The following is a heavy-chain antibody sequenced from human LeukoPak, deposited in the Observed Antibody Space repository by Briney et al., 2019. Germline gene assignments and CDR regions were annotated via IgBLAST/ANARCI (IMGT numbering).Heavy chain of an antibody. V-gene: IGHV1-18*01. D-gene: IGHD1-26*01. CDR2: ISAYNGNT. CDR1: GYTFTSYG. J-gene: IGHJ5*02. CDR3: ARGKWELREDHWFDP. Sequence: GASMKVSCKASGYTFTSYGISWVRQAPGQGLEWMGWISAYNGNTNYAQKLQGRVTMTTDTSTSTAYMELSSLRSEDTAVYYCARGKWELREDHWFDPWGQGTLVTVSP.